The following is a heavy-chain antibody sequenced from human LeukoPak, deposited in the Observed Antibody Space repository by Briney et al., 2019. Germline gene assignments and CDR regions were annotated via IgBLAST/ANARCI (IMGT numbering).Heavy chain of an antibody. CDR3: ARDLGFCSSTSCYPWFDP. CDR2: VYYSGIS. D-gene: IGHD2-2*01. CDR1: GGSISSYY. J-gene: IGHJ5*02. Sequence: PSETLSLTCTVSGGSISSYYWSWIRQPPGKGLEWVGYVYYSGISNYNPSLKRRVTISVDTSKNQFSLKLTSVTAADTAVYYCARDLGFCSSTSCYPWFDPWGQGTLVIVSS. V-gene: IGHV4-59*01.